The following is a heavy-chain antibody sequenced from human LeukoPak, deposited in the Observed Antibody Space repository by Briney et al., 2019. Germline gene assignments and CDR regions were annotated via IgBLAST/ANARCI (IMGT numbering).Heavy chain of an antibody. CDR1: GFTFSGFT. CDR3: SGHEALPGDY. J-gene: IGHJ4*02. V-gene: IGHV3-73*01. Sequence: GGSLRLSCAASGFTFSGFTVLWVPQASGRGLEGVGHIRPKANNYATAYAASVKGRFAISRDDPENTAYLQLNSLKTEDTAVYYSSGHEALPGDYWGRGTLVTVSS. CDR2: IRPKANNYAT.